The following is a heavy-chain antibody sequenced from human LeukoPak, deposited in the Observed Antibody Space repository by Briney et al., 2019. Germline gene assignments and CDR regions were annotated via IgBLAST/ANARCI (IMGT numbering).Heavy chain of an antibody. D-gene: IGHD2-15*01. Sequence: GGSLRLSCAASGFTFSDYYMSWIRQAPGKGLEWVANIKQDGSEKYYVDPVKGRFTISRDNAKNSLYLQMNSLRAEDTAVYYCARGSTYTHYYYYYMDVWGKGTTVTVSS. J-gene: IGHJ6*03. CDR3: ARGSTYTHYYYYYMDV. CDR2: IKQDGSEK. V-gene: IGHV3-7*01. CDR1: GFTFSDYY.